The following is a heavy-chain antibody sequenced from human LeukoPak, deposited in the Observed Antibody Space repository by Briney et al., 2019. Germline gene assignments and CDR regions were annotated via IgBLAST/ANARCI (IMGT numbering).Heavy chain of an antibody. V-gene: IGHV4-4*07. Sequence: SETLSLTCTVTGGSISSYYWSWIRQPAGKGLEWIGRIYTSGSTNYNPSIKSRVTMSVDTSKNQFSLKLSSVTAADTAVYYCARPFEAAAGTFSWFDPWGQGTLVTVSS. D-gene: IGHD6-13*01. CDR2: IYTSGST. J-gene: IGHJ5*02. CDR3: ARPFEAAAGTFSWFDP. CDR1: GGSISSYY.